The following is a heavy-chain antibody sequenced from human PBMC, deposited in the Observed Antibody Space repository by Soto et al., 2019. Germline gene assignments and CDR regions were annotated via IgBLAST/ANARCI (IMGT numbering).Heavy chain of an antibody. CDR3: VFFFQADDGIRGVRSVSAFLLNRSSDL. Sequence: KGLEWVSLIQSGGTTYYADSVKGRFTISRDTSENTLHLQMDSLRVEDTAVYYCVFFFQADDGIRGVRSVSAFLLNRSSDL. J-gene: IGHJ2*01. CDR2: IQSGGTT. D-gene: IGHD3-10*02. V-gene: IGHV3-66*01.